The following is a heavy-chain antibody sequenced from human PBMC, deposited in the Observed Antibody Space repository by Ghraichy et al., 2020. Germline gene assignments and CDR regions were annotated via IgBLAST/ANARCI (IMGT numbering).Heavy chain of an antibody. CDR2: IYHSGIT. V-gene: IGHV4-38-2*01. Sequence: SQTLSLTCAVSGYSISSGYYWGWIRRPPGKGLKWSGIIYHSGITYYNPSLKRRVTISVDTSKNQFSLKLSSVTAADTAVYYCARVGYYDSSGYVFHHWGQGTLVTVSS. CDR1: GYSISSGYY. D-gene: IGHD3-22*01. CDR3: ARVGYYDSSGYVFHH. J-gene: IGHJ1*01.